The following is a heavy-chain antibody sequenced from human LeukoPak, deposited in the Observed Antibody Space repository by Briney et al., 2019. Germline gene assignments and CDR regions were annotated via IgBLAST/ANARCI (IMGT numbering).Heavy chain of an antibody. J-gene: IGHJ4*02. D-gene: IGHD3-3*01. Sequence: SETLSLTCTVSGGSISSSSYYWGWIRQPPGKGLEWIGSIYYSGSTYYNPSLKSRVTISVDTSKNQFSLKLSSVTAADTAVYYCARDRTPYDTEEYYFDYWGQGTLVTVSS. CDR1: GGSISSSSYY. CDR3: ARDRTPYDTEEYYFDY. CDR2: IYYSGST. V-gene: IGHV4-39*07.